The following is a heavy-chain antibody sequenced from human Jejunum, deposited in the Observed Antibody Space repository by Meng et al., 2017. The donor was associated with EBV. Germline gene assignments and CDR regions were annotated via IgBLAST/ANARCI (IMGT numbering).Heavy chain of an antibody. J-gene: IGHJ4*02. V-gene: IGHV4-4*02. Sequence: QGQSQEPGPGLVKPSGTLSLHCAVPTDFISSYEWWSWVRQPPGKGLEWLGEINQVGSTYYNPSLKSRVTISIDTSKRQFSLRLNSMTAADTAVYYCARASSERLLDYWGQGTLVTVSS. D-gene: IGHD1-14*01. CDR1: TDFISSYEW. CDR3: ARASSERLLDY. CDR2: INQVGST.